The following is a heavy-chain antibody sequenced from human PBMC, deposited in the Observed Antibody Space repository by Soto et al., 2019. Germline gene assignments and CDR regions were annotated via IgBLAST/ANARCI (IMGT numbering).Heavy chain of an antibody. J-gene: IGHJ6*03. V-gene: IGHV1-69*02. CDR2: IIPILGIA. CDR1: GGTFSSYT. CDR3: ARVGWITIFGVVISVYYYYYYMDV. Sequence: ASVKVSCKASGGTFSSYTISWVRQAPGQGLEWMGRIIPILGIANYAQKFQGRVTITADKSTSTAYMELSSLRSEDTAVYYCARVGWITIFGVVISVYYYYYYMDVWGKGTTVTVSS. D-gene: IGHD3-3*01.